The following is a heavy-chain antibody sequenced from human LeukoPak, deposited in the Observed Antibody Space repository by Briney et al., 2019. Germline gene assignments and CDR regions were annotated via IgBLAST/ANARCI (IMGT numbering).Heavy chain of an antibody. CDR1: GFTFSSYN. Sequence: GGSLRLSCVASGFTFSSYNMNWVRQAPGKGLEWISYIATSDTATHYADSVRGRFTISRDNAKNSLYLQMNSLRAEDTAVYYCAKRRSRNMITFGGVENWFDPWGQGTLVTVSS. CDR3: AKRRSRNMITFGGVENWFDP. CDR2: IATSDTAT. V-gene: IGHV3-48*04. D-gene: IGHD3-16*01. J-gene: IGHJ5*02.